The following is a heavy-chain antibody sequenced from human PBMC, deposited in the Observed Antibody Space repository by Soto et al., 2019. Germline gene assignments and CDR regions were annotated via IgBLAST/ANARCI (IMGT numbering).Heavy chain of an antibody. CDR2: ISYSGST. CDR3: VREGVDYYDTSGRSS. V-gene: IGHV4-61*01. J-gene: IGHJ4*02. D-gene: IGHD3-22*01. CDR1: GGSVSSGSYY. Sequence: SXTLSLTCTVSGGSVSSGSYYWSLIRQPPGKGLEWIGYISYSGSTNYNPSLKSRLTISVDTSKNQFSLKLSSVTAADTAVYFCVREGVDYYDTSGRSSWGQGTLVTVSS.